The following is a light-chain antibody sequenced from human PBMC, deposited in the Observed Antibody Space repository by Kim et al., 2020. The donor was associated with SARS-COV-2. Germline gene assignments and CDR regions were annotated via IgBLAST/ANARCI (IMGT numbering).Light chain of an antibody. V-gene: IGLV3-21*04. J-gene: IGLJ1*01. CDR3: QVWDSSSDRLYV. Sequence: PGKTARITCGGNNIGSKSVHWYQQKPGQAPVLVIYYDSDRPSGIPERFSGSNSGNTATLTISRVEAGDEADYYCQVWDSSSDRLYVFGTGTKVTVL. CDR1: NIGSKS. CDR2: YDS.